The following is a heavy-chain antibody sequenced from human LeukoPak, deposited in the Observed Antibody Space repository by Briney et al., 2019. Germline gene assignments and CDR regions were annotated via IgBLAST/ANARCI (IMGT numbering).Heavy chain of an antibody. J-gene: IGHJ3*02. Sequence: SETLSLTCAVYGGSFSGYYWSWIRQPPGEGLEWIGEINHSGSTNYNPSLKSRVTISVDTSKNQFSLKLSSVTAADTAVYYCARDNGGYDAFDIWGQGTMVTVSS. D-gene: IGHD2-15*01. CDR1: GGSFSGYY. CDR2: INHSGST. V-gene: IGHV4-34*01. CDR3: ARDNGGYDAFDI.